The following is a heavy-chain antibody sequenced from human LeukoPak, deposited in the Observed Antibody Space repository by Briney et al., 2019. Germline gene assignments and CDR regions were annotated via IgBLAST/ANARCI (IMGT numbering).Heavy chain of an antibody. D-gene: IGHD4-17*01. J-gene: IGHJ4*02. Sequence: GASVTVSCKASGGTFSSYAISWVRQAPGQGLEWMGGIIPIFGTANYAQKFQGRVTITADESTSTAYMELSSLRSEDTAVYYCARDPATGHGENDYWGQGTLVTVSS. V-gene: IGHV1-69*13. CDR1: GGTFSSYA. CDR3: ARDPATGHGENDY. CDR2: IIPIFGTA.